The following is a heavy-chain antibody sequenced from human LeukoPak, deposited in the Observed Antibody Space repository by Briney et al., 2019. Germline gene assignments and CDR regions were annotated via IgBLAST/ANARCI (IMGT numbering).Heavy chain of an antibody. CDR1: GGSISSSGYY. CDR2: IYYIGST. V-gene: IGHV4-31*03. D-gene: IGHD4-17*01. CDR3: ARKGFGDYKFDY. Sequence: PSQTLSLTCTVSGGSISSSGYYCSWIRQHPGKGLEWIGYIYYIGSTYYNPSLKSRVTISVDTSKNQFSLTLTSVTAADTAVYYCARKGFGDYKFDYWGQGTLVTVSS. J-gene: IGHJ4*02.